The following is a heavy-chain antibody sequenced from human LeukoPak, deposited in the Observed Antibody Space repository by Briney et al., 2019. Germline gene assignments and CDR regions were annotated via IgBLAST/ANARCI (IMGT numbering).Heavy chain of an antibody. V-gene: IGHV1-69*01. CDR1: GGTFSSYA. J-gene: IGHJ4*02. D-gene: IGHD4-17*01. CDR2: IIPIFGTA. Sequence: GSSVKVSCKASGGTFSSYAISWVRQAPGQGLEWMGGIIPIFGTANYAQKFQGRVTITADESTSTAYMELSSLRAEDTAVYYCARAGGFLYGDEVGMDYWGQGTLVTVSS. CDR3: ARAGGFLYGDEVGMDY.